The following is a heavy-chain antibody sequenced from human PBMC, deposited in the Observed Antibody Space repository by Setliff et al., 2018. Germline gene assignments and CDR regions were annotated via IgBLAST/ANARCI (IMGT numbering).Heavy chain of an antibody. Sequence: SETLSLTCTVSGGFIRDYYWNWIRQSPGKGLEWIGSMYSSGSTYYNPSLKSRVTISVDTSRNQLSLKLTSVTAADTAVYYCARGVPGSYCSGGSCYGPVVNWFDPWGQGTLVTVSS. CDR3: ARGVPGSYCSGGSCYGPVVNWFDP. D-gene: IGHD2-15*01. CDR1: GGFIRDYY. V-gene: IGHV4-59*05. J-gene: IGHJ5*02. CDR2: MYSSGST.